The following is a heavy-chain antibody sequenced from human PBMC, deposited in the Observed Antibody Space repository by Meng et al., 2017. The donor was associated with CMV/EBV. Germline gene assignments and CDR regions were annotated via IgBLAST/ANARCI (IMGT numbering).Heavy chain of an antibody. CDR3: TTNVLRYFDWLPPDY. V-gene: IGHV3-15*01. J-gene: IGHJ4*02. D-gene: IGHD3-9*01. CDR2: IKSKTDGGTT. CDR1: GFTFSNAW. Sequence: GESLKISCAASGFTFSNAWMSWVRQAPGKGLEWVGRIKSKTDGGTTDYAAPVKDRFSISREDSKNTLYLQMNSLKTEDTAVYYCTTNVLRYFDWLPPDYWGQGTLVTVSS.